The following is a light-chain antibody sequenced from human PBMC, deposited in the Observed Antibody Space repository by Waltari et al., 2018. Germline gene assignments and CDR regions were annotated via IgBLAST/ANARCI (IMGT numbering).Light chain of an antibody. Sequence: QSALTQTASVSGSPGQSITISCTSASGDFGSSTSVFWYQQHPGRAPKLLPSDLRDRPSGIANRFSASRPGNTASRAISNLQADDEADYYCSSSTGYSLVFGGGTKLTVL. CDR3: SSSTGYSLV. J-gene: IGLJ2*01. V-gene: IGLV2-14*03. CDR2: DLR. CDR1: SGDFGSSTS.